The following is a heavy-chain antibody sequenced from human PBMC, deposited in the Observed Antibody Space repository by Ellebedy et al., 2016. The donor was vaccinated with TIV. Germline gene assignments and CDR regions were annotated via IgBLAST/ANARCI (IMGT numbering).Heavy chain of an antibody. CDR3: ARDRSGDQYGMDV. D-gene: IGHD2-21*01. J-gene: IGHJ6*02. CDR1: RFTFSSYS. Sequence: GESLKISCAASRFTFSSYSMNWVRQAPGKGLEWVSSITSGKNYIYYADSVKGRFTISRDNAKNSLYLQMDSLTAEDTAAYFCARDRSGDQYGMDVWGQGTTVTVSS. CDR2: ITSGKNYI. V-gene: IGHV3-21*01.